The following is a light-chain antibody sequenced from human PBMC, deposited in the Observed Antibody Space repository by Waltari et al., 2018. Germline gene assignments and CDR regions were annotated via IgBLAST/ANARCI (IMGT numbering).Light chain of an antibody. J-gene: IGLJ1*01. CDR1: SSDVGGYNY. V-gene: IGLV2-14*01. Sequence: QSALTQPASVSGSPGQSITISCTGTSSDVGGYNYVSWYQQHPGKAPKLMIYEVSKRPSGCANRFSGSRSGTTASLTIAGLQAEDEADYYCSSYTSSSTYVFGTGTKVTVL. CDR3: SSYTSSSTYV. CDR2: EVS.